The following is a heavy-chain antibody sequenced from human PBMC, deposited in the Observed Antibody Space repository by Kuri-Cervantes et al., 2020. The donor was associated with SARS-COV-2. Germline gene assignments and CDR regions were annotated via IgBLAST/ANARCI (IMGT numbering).Heavy chain of an antibody. CDR3: AKALSGCAGDCPTR. V-gene: IGHV3-23*01. CDR1: GFDFSNAW. D-gene: IGHD2-21*01. J-gene: IGHJ4*02. Sequence: GESLKISCAASGFDFSNAWMTWVRQAPGKGLEWVSSISVSGGSTYYANSVKGRFTISRDNSKNTLYLQMNSLRAEDTAVYYCAKALSGCAGDCPTRWGQGTLVTVSS. CDR2: ISVSGGST.